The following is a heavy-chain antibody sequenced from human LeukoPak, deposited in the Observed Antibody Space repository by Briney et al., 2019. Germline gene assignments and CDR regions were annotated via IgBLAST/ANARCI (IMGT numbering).Heavy chain of an antibody. D-gene: IGHD4-11*01. J-gene: IGHJ5*02. CDR2: INLSGST. V-gene: IGHV4-34*01. Sequence: SETLSLTCAVYAGSFSGSYWSWIRQPPGKGPEWIGEINLSGSTNYNPSLKSRVTISVDTSKNQFSLKLSAVAAADTAVYYRARDSSLYSNFQNNWFDPWGQGTLVTVSS. CDR1: AGSFSGSY. CDR3: ARDSSLYSNFQNNWFDP.